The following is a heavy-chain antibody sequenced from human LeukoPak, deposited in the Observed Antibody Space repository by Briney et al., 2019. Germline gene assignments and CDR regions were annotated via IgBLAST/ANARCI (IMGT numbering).Heavy chain of an antibody. V-gene: IGHV4-4*09. CDR1: GGSISSYY. CDR3: ARPLRAVSGSYLDAFDI. Sequence: PSETLSLTCTGSGGSISSYYWSWIRQPPGKGLEWIGYIYTSGSTNYNPSLKSRVTISVDTSKNQFSLKLSSVTAADTAVYYCARPLRAVSGSYLDAFDIWGQGTMVTVSS. D-gene: IGHD3-10*01. CDR2: IYTSGST. J-gene: IGHJ3*02.